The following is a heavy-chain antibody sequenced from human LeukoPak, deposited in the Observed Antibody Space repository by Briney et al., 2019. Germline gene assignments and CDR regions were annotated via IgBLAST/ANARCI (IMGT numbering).Heavy chain of an antibody. CDR2: INPNSGST. J-gene: IGHJ4*02. Sequence: ASVKVSCKPSGYTFTGYYMHWVRQTPGQGLGWMGWINPNSGSTNYAQKFQGRVTMTRDTSISTAYMELSRLRSDDTAVYYCARDPYCSSTSCYLDYWGQGTLVTVSS. D-gene: IGHD2-2*01. V-gene: IGHV1-2*02. CDR3: ARDPYCSSTSCYLDY. CDR1: GYTFTGYY.